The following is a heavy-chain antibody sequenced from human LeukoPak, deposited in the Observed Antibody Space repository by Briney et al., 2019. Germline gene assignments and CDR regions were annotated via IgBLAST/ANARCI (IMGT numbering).Heavy chain of an antibody. CDR3: AKPKGYCSSTSCSRYYFDY. D-gene: IGHD2-2*01. V-gene: IGHV3-33*06. CDR1: GFTFSSYG. Sequence: QPGRSLRLSCAASGFTFSSYGIHWVRQAPGKGLEWVAAIWDDGTIKKYADSVKGRFTISRDNSKNTLYLQMNSLRAEDTAVYYCAKPKGYCSSTSCSRYYFDYWGQGTLVTVSS. J-gene: IGHJ4*02. CDR2: IWDDGTIK.